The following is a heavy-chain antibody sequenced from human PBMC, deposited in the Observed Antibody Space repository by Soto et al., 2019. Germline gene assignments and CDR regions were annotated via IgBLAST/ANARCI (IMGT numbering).Heavy chain of an antibody. Sequence: ESLFLTCTFTGGAINIYYWGWFRQFDAKRLEWIGRVYTTGSTNYNPSLKSQVTISVDTSRNQLSLSLRSVHAADTAGYYCARDFNVVFDDLADRRSTFAAWVQGTLVTVS. CDR1: GGAINIYY. V-gene: IGHV4-4*07. CDR3: ARDFNVVFDDLADRRSTFAA. D-gene: IGHD3-3*01. J-gene: IGHJ5*02. CDR2: VYTTGST.